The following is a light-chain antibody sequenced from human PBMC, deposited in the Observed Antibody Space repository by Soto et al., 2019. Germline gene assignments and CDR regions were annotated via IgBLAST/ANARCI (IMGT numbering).Light chain of an antibody. V-gene: IGKV3-20*01. Sequence: EIVLTQSPGTLSLSPGERATLSCRASQSFNSIYLAWYQQKPGQAPRLLIYGASNRATGIPARFSGSGSGTDFTLTISSLEPEDFAVYYCQQYNNWPPITFGQGTRLEIK. CDR3: QQYNNWPPIT. CDR1: QSFNSIY. J-gene: IGKJ5*01. CDR2: GAS.